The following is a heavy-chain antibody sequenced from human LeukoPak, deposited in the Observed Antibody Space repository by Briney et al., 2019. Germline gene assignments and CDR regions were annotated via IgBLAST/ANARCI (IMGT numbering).Heavy chain of an antibody. CDR3: GGRGSYYYYYGMDV. J-gene: IGHJ6*02. V-gene: IGHV4-61*01. Sequence: TSETLSLTCTVSGGSVSSGSYYWSWIRQPPGKGLEWIGYIYYSGSTNYNPSLKSRVTISVDTSKNQFSLKLSSVTAADTAVYCCGGRGSYYYYYGMDVWGQGTTVTVSS. CDR2: IYYSGST. D-gene: IGHD6-25*01. CDR1: GGSVSSGSYY.